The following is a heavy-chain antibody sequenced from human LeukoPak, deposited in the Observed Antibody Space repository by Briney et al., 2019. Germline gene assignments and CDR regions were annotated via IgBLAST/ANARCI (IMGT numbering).Heavy chain of an antibody. V-gene: IGHV1-69*13. CDR2: IIPIFDTA. J-gene: IGHJ3*02. CDR3: ARDGHYDILTGYQTDDAFDI. Sequence: ASVKVSCKASGGTFSSYAISWVRQAPGQGLEWMGGIIPIFDTANYAQKFQGRVTITADESTSTAYMELSSLRSEDTAVYYCARDGHYDILTGYQTDDAFDIWGQGTMVTVSS. CDR1: GGTFSSYA. D-gene: IGHD3-9*01.